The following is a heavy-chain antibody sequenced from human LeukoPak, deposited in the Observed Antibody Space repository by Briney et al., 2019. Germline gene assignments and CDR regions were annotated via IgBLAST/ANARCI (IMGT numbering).Heavy chain of an antibody. Sequence: GGSLRLSCAGSGFSFSTYAMTWVRQAPGMGLESVSAISGSGGYTYYADSVKGQFTISRDNSKNTLYLQMNSLRAEDTAIYYCAKAEGKNPTGGRWLDWGQGTLVTVSS. V-gene: IGHV3-23*01. CDR1: GFSFSTYA. CDR2: ISGSGGYT. D-gene: IGHD6-19*01. CDR3: AKAEGKNPTGGRWLD. J-gene: IGHJ4*02.